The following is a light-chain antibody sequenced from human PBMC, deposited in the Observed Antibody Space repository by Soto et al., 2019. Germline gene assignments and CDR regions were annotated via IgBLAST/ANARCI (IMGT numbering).Light chain of an antibody. V-gene: IGLV1-51*01. CDR1: SFNIGDNY. CDR3: VTWDRSLIAVV. Sequence: QSVLTQPPSVSAAPGQRVTISCSGSSFNIGDNYVSWYQQLPGTAPKLLIYNDNQRPSEIPGRFSASKSGTSATLVITGLQTGDEADYYCVTWDRSLIAVVFGGGTKLTVL. CDR2: NDN. J-gene: IGLJ2*01.